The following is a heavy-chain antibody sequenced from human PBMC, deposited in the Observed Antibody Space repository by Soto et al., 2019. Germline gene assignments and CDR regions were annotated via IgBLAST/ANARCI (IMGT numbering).Heavy chain of an antibody. J-gene: IGHJ4*02. D-gene: IGHD6-19*01. Sequence: QVQLVQSGAEVKEPGASVKVSCKASGYTFTNYNIHWVRQAPGQGLEWMGIINTSNGVTTYAQKFQGRVTMTWDTSTSTVYMELSSPRSDDTAVYYCARPPGSGWGDSFDYWGQGTLVTVSS. CDR2: INTSNGVT. V-gene: IGHV1-46*01. CDR1: GYTFTNYN. CDR3: ARPPGSGWGDSFDY.